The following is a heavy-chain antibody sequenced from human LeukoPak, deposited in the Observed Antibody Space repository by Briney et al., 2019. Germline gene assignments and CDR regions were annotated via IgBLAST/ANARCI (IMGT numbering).Heavy chain of an antibody. D-gene: IGHD6-13*01. CDR2: IYTSGST. Sequence: SQTLSLTCTVSGGSISSGSYYWSWIRQPAGKGLEWIGRIYTSGSTNYNPSLKSRVTISVDTSKNQFSLKLSSVTAADTAVYYCAREARWIAAHFDYWGQGALVTVSS. CDR1: GGSISSGSYY. J-gene: IGHJ4*02. CDR3: AREARWIAAHFDY. V-gene: IGHV4-61*02.